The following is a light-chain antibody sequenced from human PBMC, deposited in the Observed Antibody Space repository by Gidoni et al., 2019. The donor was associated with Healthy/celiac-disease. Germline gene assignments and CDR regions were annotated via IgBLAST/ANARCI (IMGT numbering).Light chain of an antibody. CDR3: SSYAGSNQGV. CDR1: SSDVGGYNY. J-gene: IGLJ2*01. Sequence: QSALTQPPSASGSPGQSATISCPGTSSDVGGYNYVSWYQQHPGKAPKLMIYEVSKRPSGVPDRFSGSKSGNTASLTVSGLQAEDEADYYCSSYAGSNQGVFGGGTKLTVL. CDR2: EVS. V-gene: IGLV2-8*01.